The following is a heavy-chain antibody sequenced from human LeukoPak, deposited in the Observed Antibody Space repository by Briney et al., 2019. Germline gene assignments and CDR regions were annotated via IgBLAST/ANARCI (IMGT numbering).Heavy chain of an antibody. D-gene: IGHD4-17*01. J-gene: IGHJ4*02. Sequence: GGSLRLSCAVSGFTVSSNYMSWVRQAPGKGLEWVSVIYSGGSTYYADSVKGRFTISRDNSKNTLYLQMNSLRAEDTAVYYCAREYGDQYYFDYWGQGTLVTVPS. CDR3: AREYGDQYYFDY. CDR1: GFTVSSNY. CDR2: IYSGGST. V-gene: IGHV3-66*01.